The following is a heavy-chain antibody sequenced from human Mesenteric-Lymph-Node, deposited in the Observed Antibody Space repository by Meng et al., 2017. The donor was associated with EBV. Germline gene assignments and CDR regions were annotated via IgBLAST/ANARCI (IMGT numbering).Heavy chain of an antibody. D-gene: IGHD4-11*01. V-gene: IGHV4-39*01. Sequence: LQRRESALVVVVPAETVPLPCTVSGASISSGSYYWGWIRQPPGKGLEWIGSIYYRGSTYYNPSLRSRVTISVDTSKNHFSLKLSSVTAADTAMYYCVSYDYGNYVSFDSWGQGILVTVSS. J-gene: IGHJ4*02. CDR1: GASISSGSYY. CDR3: VSYDYGNYVSFDS. CDR2: IYYRGST.